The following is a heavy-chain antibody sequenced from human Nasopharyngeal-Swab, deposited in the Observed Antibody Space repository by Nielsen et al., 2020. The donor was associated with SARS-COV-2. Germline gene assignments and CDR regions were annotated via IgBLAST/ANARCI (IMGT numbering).Heavy chain of an antibody. J-gene: IGHJ6*03. CDR3: ARVSREIEYSSSLYYYYYYMDV. CDR2: ISAYNGNT. V-gene: IGHV1-18*01. Sequence: WVRQAPGHGLEWMGWISAYNGNTNYAQKLQGRVTMTTDTSTSTAYMELRSLRSDDTAVYYCARVSREIEYSSSLYYYYYYMDVGGKGTTVTVSS. D-gene: IGHD6-6*01.